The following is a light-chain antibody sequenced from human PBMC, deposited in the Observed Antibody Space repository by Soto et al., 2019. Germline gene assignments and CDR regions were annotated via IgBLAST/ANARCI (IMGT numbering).Light chain of an antibody. CDR3: LQLNSYPLT. Sequence: DIQLTQSPSFLSASVGDRVTITCRAGQGISSYLAWYQQKPGKAPNLLIYAASTLQSGVPSRLSGSGSGTEFTLTISSLQPEDCATYYCLQLNSYPLTFGGGTKVEIK. CDR1: QGISSY. V-gene: IGKV1-9*01. J-gene: IGKJ4*01. CDR2: AAS.